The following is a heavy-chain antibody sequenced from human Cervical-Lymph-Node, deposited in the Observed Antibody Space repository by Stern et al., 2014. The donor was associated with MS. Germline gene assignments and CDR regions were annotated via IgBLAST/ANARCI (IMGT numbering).Heavy chain of an antibody. CDR3: ARDRGYSSGWTYYFDY. CDR2: ISYDGSNK. V-gene: IGHV3-30*14. D-gene: IGHD6-19*01. J-gene: IGHJ4*02. Sequence: QVQLVQSGGGVVQPGRSLRLSCAASGFTFSSYAMHWVRQAPGKGLECVAVISYDGSNKSYADCANGRFTISCDNSKTKTFLQLHSLRAEDTAVYYCARDRGYSSGWTYYFDYWGQGTLVTVSS. CDR1: GFTFSSYA.